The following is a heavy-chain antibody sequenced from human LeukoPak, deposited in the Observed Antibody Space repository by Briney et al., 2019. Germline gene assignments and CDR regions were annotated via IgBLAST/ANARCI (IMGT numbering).Heavy chain of an antibody. CDR2: ISYSGST. D-gene: IGHD3-16*01. CDR1: GGSISSYY. V-gene: IGHV4-59*01. CDR3: ARDKVWAFDI. J-gene: IGHJ3*02. Sequence: SETLSLTCTVSGGSISSYYWSWIRQPPGKGLEWIGYISYSGSTNYNPSLKSRVTISVDTSKNQFSLKLSSVTAADTAVYYCARDKVWAFDIWGQGTMVTVSS.